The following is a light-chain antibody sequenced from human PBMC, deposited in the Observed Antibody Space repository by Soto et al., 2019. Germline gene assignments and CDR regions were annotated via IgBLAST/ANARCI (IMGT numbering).Light chain of an antibody. V-gene: IGLV2-8*01. CDR1: SSDVGGHKY. CDR2: DVS. CDR3: SSYVGSNSWV. Sequence: QSALTQPPSASGSPGQSVTISCTGTSSDVGGHKYVSWYQQHPGKAPKLMIYDVSKRPSGVPDRFSGSKSGNTASLTVSGLQAEDEADYYCSSYVGSNSWVFGGGTQLT. J-gene: IGLJ3*02.